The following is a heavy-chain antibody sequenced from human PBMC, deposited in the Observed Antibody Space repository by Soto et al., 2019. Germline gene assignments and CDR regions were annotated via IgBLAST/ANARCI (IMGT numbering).Heavy chain of an antibody. CDR2: IYHSGTT. J-gene: IGHJ5*02. D-gene: IGHD4-17*01. Sequence: SETLSLTCVVSGTSISSTYWWTWVRQAPGKGLEWIGEIYHSGTTNYNPSLKSRVTISVDTSKNQFSLKLSSVTAADTAVYYCVRLPWADYGGIFDPWGQGTLVTVSS. CDR1: GTSISSTYW. CDR3: VRLPWADYGGIFDP. V-gene: IGHV4-4*02.